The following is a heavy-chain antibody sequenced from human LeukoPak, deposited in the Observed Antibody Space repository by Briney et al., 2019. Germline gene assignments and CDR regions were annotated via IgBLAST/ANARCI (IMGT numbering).Heavy chain of an antibody. CDR3: ARVFSDSYGPYYFDY. V-gene: IGHV4-59*01. D-gene: IGHD5-18*01. Sequence: SETLSLTHTVSGGSISSCYWSWIRQPPAKGLDWIGYIYYSGSTNYNPSLKRRVHISVDTSKNQFSLKLSSVTAADTAVYYCARVFSDSYGPYYFDYWGQGTLVTVSS. CDR1: GGSISSCY. J-gene: IGHJ4*02. CDR2: IYYSGST.